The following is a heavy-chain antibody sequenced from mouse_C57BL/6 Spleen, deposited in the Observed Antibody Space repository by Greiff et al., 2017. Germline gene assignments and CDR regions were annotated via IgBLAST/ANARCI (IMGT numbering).Heavy chain of an antibody. CDR3: ARSRDYGLDY. Sequence: VKLVESGAELARPGASVKLSCKASGYTFTSYGISWVKQRTGQGLEWIGEIYPRSGNTYYNEKFKGKATLTADKSSSTAYMELRSLTSEDSAVYFCARSRDYGLDYWGQGTTLTVSS. D-gene: IGHD2-4*01. J-gene: IGHJ2*01. CDR2: IYPRSGNT. CDR1: GYTFTSYG. V-gene: IGHV1-81*01.